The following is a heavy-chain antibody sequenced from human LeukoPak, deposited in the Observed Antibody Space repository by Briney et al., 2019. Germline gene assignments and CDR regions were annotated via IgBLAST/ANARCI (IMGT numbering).Heavy chain of an antibody. J-gene: IGHJ5*02. V-gene: IGHV4-34*01. CDR2: INHSGST. D-gene: IGHD3-10*01. CDR1: GGSFSGYY. Sequence: SETLSLTCAVYGGSFSGYYWSWIRQPPGKGLEWIGEINHSGSTNFNPSLKSRVTISVDTSKNQFSLKLSSVTAADTAVYYCARGSDGSGSYYGSVFFLTKQNWFDPWGQGTLVTVSS. CDR3: ARGSDGSGSYYGSVFFLTKQNWFDP.